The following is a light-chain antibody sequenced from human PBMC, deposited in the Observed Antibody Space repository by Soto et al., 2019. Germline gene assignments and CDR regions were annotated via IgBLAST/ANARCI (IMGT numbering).Light chain of an antibody. CDR1: NSDTGGYNY. CDR3: SSYTSRSTLGV. J-gene: IGLJ2*01. CDR2: DVS. V-gene: IGLV2-14*03. Sequence: QSALTQPASVSGSPGQSITISCTGTNSDTGGYNYVSWYQQHPGKAPKLMIYDVSNRPSGVSYRFSGSKSGNTASLTISGLRAEDGADYYCSSYTSRSTLGVFGGGTKLTFL.